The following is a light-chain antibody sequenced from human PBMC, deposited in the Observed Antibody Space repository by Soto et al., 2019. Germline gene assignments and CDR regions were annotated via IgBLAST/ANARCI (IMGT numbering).Light chain of an antibody. CDR1: SRDVGGYKY. V-gene: IGLV2-14*01. Sequence: QSALTQPASVSGSPGQSITISCTGTSRDVGGYKYVSWYQHHPGTAPKLILYEVSNRPSGISDRFSGSKSGNTASLTISGLQAADEADYYCSSITSSVPDAFGGGTKLTVL. CDR2: EVS. J-gene: IGLJ2*01. CDR3: SSITSSVPDA.